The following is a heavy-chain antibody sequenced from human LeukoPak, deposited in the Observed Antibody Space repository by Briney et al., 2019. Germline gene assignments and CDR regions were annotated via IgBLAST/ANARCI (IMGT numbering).Heavy chain of an antibody. V-gene: IGHV1-2*02. Sequence: GASVKVSCKTSGYTFTGYYIHWVRQAPGQGLEWMGWINPNSGGTHYAQNFQGRVTMTRDTSINTAYMELGRLRSDDTAVYYCARSPGLDTAVVNRPWGQGTLITVSS. CDR1: GYTFTGYY. CDR3: ARSPGLDTAVVNRP. D-gene: IGHD5-18*01. CDR2: INPNSGGT. J-gene: IGHJ5*02.